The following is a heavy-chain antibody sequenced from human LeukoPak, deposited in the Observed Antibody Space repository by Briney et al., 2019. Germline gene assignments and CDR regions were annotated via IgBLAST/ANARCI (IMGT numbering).Heavy chain of an antibody. Sequence: GGSLRLSCAASGFSFSSYAMSWVRQAPGKGLEWVSTISSGGQYVNYADSVKGRLTMSRDNSKNTVYLQIDSLRAEDTAVYYCAKDLTYYYDISGSYYGYYFDYWGQGTLVTVSS. CDR3: AKDLTYYYDISGSYYGYYFDY. V-gene: IGHV3-23*01. D-gene: IGHD3-22*01. CDR1: GFSFSSYA. J-gene: IGHJ4*02. CDR2: ISSGGQYV.